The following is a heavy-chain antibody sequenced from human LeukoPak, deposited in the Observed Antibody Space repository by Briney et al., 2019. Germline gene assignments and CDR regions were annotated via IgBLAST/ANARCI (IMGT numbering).Heavy chain of an antibody. J-gene: IGHJ4*02. CDR2: IYYSGST. Sequence: SQTLSLTCIVSGGSISSGGYYWSWIRQHPGKGLEWIGYIYYSGSTYYNPSLKSRVTISVDTSKNQFSLKLSSVTAADTAVYYCARAGSDGDCWSGYIDYWGQGTLVTVSS. CDR3: ARAGSDGDCWSGYIDY. D-gene: IGHD3-3*01. CDR1: GGSISSGGYY. V-gene: IGHV4-31*03.